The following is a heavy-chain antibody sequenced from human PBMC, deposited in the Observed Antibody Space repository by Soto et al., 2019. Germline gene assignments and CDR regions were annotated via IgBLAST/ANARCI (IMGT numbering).Heavy chain of an antibody. CDR3: ARIQGVRGVIAHYYYYAYGMDV. CDR1: GFSLSNARMG. Sequence: QVTLKESGPVLVKPTETLTLTCTVSGFSLSNARMGVSWIRQPPGKALEWLAHIFSNDEKSYSTSLKSRLTISKATSKSQMVLTMTDMHPVDTATYYCARIQGVRGVIAHYYYYAYGMDVWGQGTTVTVSS. D-gene: IGHD3-10*01. J-gene: IGHJ6*02. CDR2: IFSNDEK. V-gene: IGHV2-26*01.